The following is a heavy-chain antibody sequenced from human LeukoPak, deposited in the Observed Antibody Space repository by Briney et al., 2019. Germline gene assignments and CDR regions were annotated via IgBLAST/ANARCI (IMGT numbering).Heavy chain of an antibody. CDR1: GGSFSGNY. CDR2: INHSGST. Sequence: SETLSLTCAVYGGSFSGNYWTWIRQPPGKGLEWIGEINHSGSTNYNPSLKSRVTMSVDTSKNQFSLKLSSVTAADTAVYYCAREHWGFWDYWGQGTLVTVSS. V-gene: IGHV4-34*01. CDR3: AREHWGFWDY. D-gene: IGHD7-27*01. J-gene: IGHJ4*02.